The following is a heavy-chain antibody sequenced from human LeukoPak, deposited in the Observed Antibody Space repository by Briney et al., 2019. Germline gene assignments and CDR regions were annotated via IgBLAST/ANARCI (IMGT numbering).Heavy chain of an antibody. V-gene: IGHV3-15*01. CDR2: IKSKTDGGTT. D-gene: IGHD1-26*01. Sequence: PGGSLGLSCAASGFTFSNAWMSWVRKAPGKGLEWVGRIKSKTDGGTTDYAAPVKGRFTISRDDSKNTLYLQMNSLKTEDTAVYYCTTDRGWGVVGAIQGHYWGQGTLVTVSS. CDR1: GFTFSNAW. CDR3: TTDRGWGVVGAIQGHY. J-gene: IGHJ4*02.